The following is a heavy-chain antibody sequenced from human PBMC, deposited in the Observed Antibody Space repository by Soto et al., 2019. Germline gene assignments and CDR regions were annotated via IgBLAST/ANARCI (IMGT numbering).Heavy chain of an antibody. V-gene: IGHV1-3*04. Sequence: ASVKVSCKASGYTFTTYPLHWVRQAPGQRLEWMGWINTDNGHTKYSQKFQARVTITRDTSANTAYMELSTLTSEDTAVYYCAREETIFSSWYWWFDPWGQGTLVTVSS. CDR3: AREETIFSSWYWWFDP. D-gene: IGHD6-13*01. CDR1: GYTFTTYP. J-gene: IGHJ5*02. CDR2: INTDNGHT.